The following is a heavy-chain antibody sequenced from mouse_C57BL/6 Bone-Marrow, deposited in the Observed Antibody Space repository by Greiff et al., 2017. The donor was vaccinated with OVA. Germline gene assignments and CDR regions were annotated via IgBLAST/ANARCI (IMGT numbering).Heavy chain of an antibody. Sequence: EVKLVESGPELVKPGASVKISCKASGYTFTDYYMNWVKQSHGKSLEWIGDINPNNGGTSYNQKFKGKATLTVDKSSSTAYMELRSLTSEDSAVYYCASSDGYYSYYFDYWGQGTTLTVSS. CDR1: GYTFTDYY. CDR2: INPNNGGT. J-gene: IGHJ2*01. V-gene: IGHV1-26*01. D-gene: IGHD2-3*01. CDR3: ASSDGYYSYYFDY.